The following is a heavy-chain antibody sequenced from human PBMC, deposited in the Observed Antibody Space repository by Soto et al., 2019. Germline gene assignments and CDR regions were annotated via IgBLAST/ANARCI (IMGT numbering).Heavy chain of an antibody. CDR2: IYSGGST. V-gene: IGHV3-53*01. CDR1: GFTVSSNY. Sequence: EVQLVESGGGLIQPGGSLRLSCAASGFTVSSNYMSWVRQAPGKGLEWVSVIYSGGSTYYADSVKGRFTISRDNSKNTLYLQMNSLRAEDTAVYYCARDEESSSWWSYYGMDVWGQGTTVTVSS. D-gene: IGHD6-13*01. J-gene: IGHJ6*02. CDR3: ARDEESSSWWSYYGMDV.